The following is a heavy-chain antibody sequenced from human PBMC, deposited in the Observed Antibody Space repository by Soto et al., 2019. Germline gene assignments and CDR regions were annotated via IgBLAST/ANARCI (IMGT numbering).Heavy chain of an antibody. V-gene: IGHV1-24*01. J-gene: IGHJ4*02. Sequence: GASVKVSCKVSGYTLTELSIHWVRQAPGEGLEWMGGFDLENGETIYAQRFQGRVTMTEESSADTPYMELSSLRSEDTAVYYCALEVRRSNQFDHWGQGTMVTVS. CDR3: ALEVRRSNQFDH. CDR1: GYTLTELS. CDR2: FDLENGET. D-gene: IGHD3-10*01.